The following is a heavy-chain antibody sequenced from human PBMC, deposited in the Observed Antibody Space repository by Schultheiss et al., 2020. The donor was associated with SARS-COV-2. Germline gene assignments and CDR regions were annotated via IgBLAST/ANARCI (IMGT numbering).Heavy chain of an antibody. CDR2: IKSKTDGGTT. CDR1: GFTFGDYA. CDR3: TTVYSHIMITFGGVPGDY. V-gene: IGHV3-15*01. D-gene: IGHD3-16*01. J-gene: IGHJ4*02. Sequence: GGSLRLSCAASGFTFGDYAMSWFRQAPGKGLEWVGRIKSKTDGGTTDYAAPVKGRFTISRDDSKNTLYLQMNSLKTEDTAVYYCTTVYSHIMITFGGVPGDYWGQGTLVTVSS.